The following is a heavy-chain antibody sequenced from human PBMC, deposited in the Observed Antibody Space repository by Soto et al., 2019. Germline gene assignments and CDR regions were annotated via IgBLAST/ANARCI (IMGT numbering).Heavy chain of an antibody. CDR1: VFTFSTSA. J-gene: IGHJ6*02. CDR3: APMGV. CDR2: ITGSGAGT. V-gene: IGHV3-23*01. Sequence: WGSLVLACAASVFTFSTSAMSWVRQAPGKGLEWVSAITGSGAGTYYADTVKGRFTISSDNSKNTLYLQMNSLRAEDTAVSYCAPMGVWGQGTTVTVSS.